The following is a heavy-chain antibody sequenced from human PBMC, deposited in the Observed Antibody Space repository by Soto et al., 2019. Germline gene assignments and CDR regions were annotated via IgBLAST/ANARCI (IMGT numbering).Heavy chain of an antibody. D-gene: IGHD6-6*01. J-gene: IGHJ4*02. V-gene: IGHV3-23*01. CDR1: GFPFSSYV. CDR3: AKVRNKDSSSLRGRYHVY. CDR2: ISGGGSNT. Sequence: PGGSLRLSCAASGFPFSSYVMSWVRQAPGKGLEWVSGISGGGSNTFYADSVKGRFTISRDNSKNTLLLQMNSLGAEDTAVYYCAKVRNKDSSSLRGRYHVYWGLGTGDTVSS.